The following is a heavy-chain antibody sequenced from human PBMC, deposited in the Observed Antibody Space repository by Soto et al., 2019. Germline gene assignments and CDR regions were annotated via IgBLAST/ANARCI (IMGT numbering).Heavy chain of an antibody. V-gene: IGHV4-39*01. Sequence: PSETLSLTWTVSRGTIISSSCYWSRNRQPPGKGLEWIGSIYYSGRTYYNPSLKSRVTISVDTSKNQFSLKLSSVTAADTAVYYCASGGSYYEFDYWGHGTLVTVSS. D-gene: IGHD1-26*01. CDR2: IYYSGRT. CDR1: RGTIISSSCY. J-gene: IGHJ4*01. CDR3: ASGGSYYEFDY.